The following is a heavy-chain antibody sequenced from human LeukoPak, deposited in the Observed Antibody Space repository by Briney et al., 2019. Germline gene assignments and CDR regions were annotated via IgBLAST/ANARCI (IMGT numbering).Heavy chain of an antibody. D-gene: IGHD2-8*01. V-gene: IGHV4-39*01. CDR3: ARHKEWYDWLDP. CDR2: SYYSGRT. Sequence: PSETLSLKCTVSGDSFSSNDYHWGWIRQLPGKGLEWIGISYYSGRTFYNPSLKGRVIISVDTYKNQFSLILTSVTAADTAVYYCARHKEWYDWLDPWGQGTLVIVSS. J-gene: IGHJ5*02. CDR1: GDSFSSNDYH.